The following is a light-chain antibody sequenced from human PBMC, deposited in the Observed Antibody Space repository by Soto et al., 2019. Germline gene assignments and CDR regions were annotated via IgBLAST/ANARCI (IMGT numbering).Light chain of an antibody. J-gene: IGKJ1*01. CDR2: RVF. Sequence: EIVLTQAPGTLSLSPVERSTLSCRASQSVGESLVWYQQKPGQAPRLLIYRVFNRATGIPDRFSGSGSGTDFTLTISRLEPEDFAVYYCQQFGGSPRTFGRGTKV. CDR3: QQFGGSPRT. V-gene: IGKV3-20*01. CDR1: QSVGES.